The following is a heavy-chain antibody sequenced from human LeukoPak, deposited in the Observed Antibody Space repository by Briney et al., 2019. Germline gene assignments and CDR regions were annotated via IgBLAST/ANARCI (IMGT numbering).Heavy chain of an antibody. CDR2: ISYDGSNK. J-gene: IGHJ4*02. V-gene: IGHV3-30*18. CDR3: AKDPVENFDWFDGFDY. Sequence: GGSLRLSCAASGFTFSSYGMHWVRQAPGKGLEWVAVISYDGSNKYYADSVKGRFTISRDNSKNTLYLQMNSLGAEDTAVYYCAKDPVENFDWFDGFDYWGQGTLVTVSS. CDR1: GFTFSSYG. D-gene: IGHD3-9*01.